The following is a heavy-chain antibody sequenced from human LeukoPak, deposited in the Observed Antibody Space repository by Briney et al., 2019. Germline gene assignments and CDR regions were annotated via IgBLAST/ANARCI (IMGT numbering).Heavy chain of an antibody. CDR3: AECSSSSGWFDP. V-gene: IGHV4-39*01. J-gene: IGHJ5*02. CDR1: GGSISRSTNY. CDR2: IYYSGST. D-gene: IGHD6-6*01. Sequence: SETLSLTCTVSGGSISRSTNYWGWLRQPPGKGLEWIGTIYYSGSTNYNPSLKSRVTISVDTSKNQFSLKLSSVTAADTAVYYCAECSSSSGWFDPWGQGTLVTVSS.